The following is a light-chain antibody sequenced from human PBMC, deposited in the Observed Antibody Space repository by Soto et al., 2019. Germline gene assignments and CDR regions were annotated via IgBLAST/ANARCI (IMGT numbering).Light chain of an antibody. Sequence: EIVLTQSPGTLSLYPGERATLSCRASQTVSSSNLAWYQQKPGQAPKVLIYGASSRATGIPDRFSGSGSGTDFTLTISRLEPEDFAVYYCHLYGSSPRTFGQGTKVEIK. CDR2: GAS. CDR1: QTVSSSN. CDR3: HLYGSSPRT. V-gene: IGKV3-20*01. J-gene: IGKJ1*01.